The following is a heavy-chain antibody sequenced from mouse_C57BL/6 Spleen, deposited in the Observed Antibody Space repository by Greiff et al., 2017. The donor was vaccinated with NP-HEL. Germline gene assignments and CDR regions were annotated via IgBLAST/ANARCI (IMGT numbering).Heavy chain of an antibody. D-gene: IGHD2-3*01. Sequence: EVQLQQSGPELVKPGDSVKISCKASGYSFTGYFMNWVMQSHGKSLEWIGRINPYNGDTFYNQKFKGKATLTVDKSSSTAHMELRSLTSEDSAVYYCAREGRDGLYFDYWGQGTTLTVSS. CDR2: INPYNGDT. CDR3: AREGRDGLYFDY. V-gene: IGHV1-20*01. J-gene: IGHJ2*01. CDR1: GYSFTGYF.